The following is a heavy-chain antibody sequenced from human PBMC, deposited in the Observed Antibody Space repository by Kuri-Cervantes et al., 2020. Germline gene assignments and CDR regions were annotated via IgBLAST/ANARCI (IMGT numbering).Heavy chain of an antibody. CDR1: GYTFTGYY. Sequence: ASVKVSCKASGYTFTGYYMHWVRQAPGQGLEWMGWINPNSGGTNYAQKFQGRVTTTRDTSISTAYMELRSLRSDDTAVYYCARDVYGDYGASYCYYYGMDVWGQGTTVTVSS. CDR2: INPNSGGT. J-gene: IGHJ6*02. D-gene: IGHD4-17*01. V-gene: IGHV1-2*02. CDR3: ARDVYGDYGASYCYYYGMDV.